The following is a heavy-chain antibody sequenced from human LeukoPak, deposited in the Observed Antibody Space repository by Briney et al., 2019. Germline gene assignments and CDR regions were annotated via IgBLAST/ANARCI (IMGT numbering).Heavy chain of an antibody. CDR2: INSDGSST. D-gene: IGHD2-21*02. CDR1: GFTFSSYW. J-gene: IGHJ3*02. Sequence: GGSLRLSCAASGFTFSSYWMHWVRQAPGKGLVWVSRINSDGSSTSYADSAKGRFTISRDNAKNTLYLQMNSLRAEDTAVYYCARVGAYCGGDCYSAFDIWGQGTMVTVSS. V-gene: IGHV3-74*01. CDR3: ARVGAYCGGDCYSAFDI.